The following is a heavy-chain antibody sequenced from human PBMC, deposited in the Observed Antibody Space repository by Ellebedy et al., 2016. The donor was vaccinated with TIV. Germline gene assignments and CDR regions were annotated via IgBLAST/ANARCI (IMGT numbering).Heavy chain of an antibody. CDR3: ASTEYLGFWGY. V-gene: IGHV4-59*12. CDR1: GGSISSYY. Sequence: MPSETLSLTCIVSGGSISSYYWSWIRQPPGKGLEWIGYMSSSGNTNYNPSLKSRVTASKDTSKNQFSLRLSFVTAADTAVYYCASTEYLGFWGYWGQGTLVTVSS. CDR2: MSSSGNT. J-gene: IGHJ4*02. D-gene: IGHD3-16*01.